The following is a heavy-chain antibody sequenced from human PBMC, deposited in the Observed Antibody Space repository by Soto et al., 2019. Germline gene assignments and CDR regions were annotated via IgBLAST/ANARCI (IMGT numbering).Heavy chain of an antibody. CDR2: MNPNSGNT. J-gene: IGHJ6*03. V-gene: IGHV1-8*01. CDR3: ARKLYDFWSGYRLTDYYYMDV. CDR1: GYTFTSYD. D-gene: IGHD3-3*01. Sequence: PRASVKVSCKASGYTFTSYDINWVRQATGQGLEWMGWMNPNSGNTGYAQKFQGRVTMTRNTSISTAYMELSSLRSEDTAVYYCARKLYDFWSGYRLTDYYYMDVWGKGTTVTVSS.